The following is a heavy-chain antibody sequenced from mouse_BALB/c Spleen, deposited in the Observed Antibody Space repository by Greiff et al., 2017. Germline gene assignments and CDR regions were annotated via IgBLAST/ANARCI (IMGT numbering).Heavy chain of an antibody. V-gene: IGHV3-6*02. CDR2: ISYDGSN. CDR1: GYSITSGYY. Sequence: EVHLVESGPGLVKPSQSLSLTCSVTGYSITSGYYWNWIRQFPGNKLEWMGYISYDGSNNYNPSLKNRISITRDTSKNQFFLKLNSVTTEDTATYYCARVESTMITDAWGQGTTLTVSS. CDR3: ARVESTMITDA. J-gene: IGHJ2*01. D-gene: IGHD2-4*01.